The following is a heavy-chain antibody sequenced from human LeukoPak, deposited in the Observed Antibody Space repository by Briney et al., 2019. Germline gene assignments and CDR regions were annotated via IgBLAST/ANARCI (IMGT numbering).Heavy chain of an antibody. D-gene: IGHD5-12*01. Sequence: ASVKVSCKASGYTFTSYGISWVRQAPGQGLEWMGWISDYNGNTNYAQKLQGRVIMTTDTSTSTAYMELRSLRSDDTAVYYCARNVDIVATSDFDYWGQGTLVTVSS. CDR2: ISDYNGNT. V-gene: IGHV1-18*04. CDR1: GYTFTSYG. J-gene: IGHJ4*02. CDR3: ARNVDIVATSDFDY.